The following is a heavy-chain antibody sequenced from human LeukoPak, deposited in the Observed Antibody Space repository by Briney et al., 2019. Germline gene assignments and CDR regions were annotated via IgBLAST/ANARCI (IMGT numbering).Heavy chain of an antibody. Sequence: ASVKVSCKASVYSFTDHFLHSLRQAPGQGLEWMGWIHPNSGDTNYAQRFQGRVSLTRDTSISTAYMELSSLRSDDTAVYYCARDHDWGPDYWGQGTLVSVSS. D-gene: IGHD7-27*01. J-gene: IGHJ4*02. CDR2: IHPNSGDT. CDR1: VYSFTDHF. V-gene: IGHV1-2*02. CDR3: ARDHDWGPDY.